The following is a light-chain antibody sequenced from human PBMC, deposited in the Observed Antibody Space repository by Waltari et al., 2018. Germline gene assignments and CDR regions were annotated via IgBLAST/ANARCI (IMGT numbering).Light chain of an antibody. J-gene: IGLJ1*01. Sequence: QSALTQPASLSGTPARSNTTPSTGTTREIGNYTLFSWYQQHPGKAPKLLICEVNKRPSGVSSRFSGSKAGNTASLTISGLQAEDEADYYCCSYAGRGTYVFGSGTKVTVL. CDR1: TREIGNYTL. V-gene: IGLV2-23*02. CDR3: CSYAGRGTYV. CDR2: EVN.